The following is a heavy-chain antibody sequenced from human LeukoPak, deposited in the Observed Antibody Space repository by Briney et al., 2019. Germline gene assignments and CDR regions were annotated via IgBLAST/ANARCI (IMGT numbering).Heavy chain of an antibody. CDR1: GGTFSSYA. Sequence: SVKVSCKASGGTFSSYAISWVRQAPGQGLEWMGGIIPIFGTANYAQKVQGRVTMTTDTSTTTVYMELRSLRSDDTAVYYCARDLYSRRMNYYGSGSYFAYWGQGTLVTVSS. J-gene: IGHJ4*02. CDR3: ARDLYSRRMNYYGSGSYFAY. V-gene: IGHV1-69*05. CDR2: IIPIFGTA. D-gene: IGHD3-10*01.